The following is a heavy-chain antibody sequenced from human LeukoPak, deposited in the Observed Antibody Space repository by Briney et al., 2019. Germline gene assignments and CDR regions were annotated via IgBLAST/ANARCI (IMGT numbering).Heavy chain of an antibody. CDR3: AREGYGDYYYYYMDV. Sequence: GGSLRLSCATSGFSFSTFAMSWVRQAPGKGLEWVSYISSSGSTIYYADSVKGRFTISRDNAKNSLYLQMNSLRAEDTAVYYCAREGYGDYYYYYMDVWGKGTTVTISS. D-gene: IGHD4-17*01. CDR1: GFSFSTFA. V-gene: IGHV3-11*01. CDR2: ISSSGSTI. J-gene: IGHJ6*03.